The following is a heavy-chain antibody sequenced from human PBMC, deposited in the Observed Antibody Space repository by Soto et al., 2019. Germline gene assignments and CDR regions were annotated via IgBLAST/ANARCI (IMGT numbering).Heavy chain of an antibody. CDR2: INPNSGGT. D-gene: IGHD3-10*01. Sequence: PGESLKISCKASGYTFTGYYMHWVRQAPGQGLEWMGWINPNSGGTNYAQKFQGWVTMTRDTSISTAYMELSRLRSDDTAVYYCARDQASGGDYYGMDVWGQGTTVTVSS. CDR3: ARDQASGGDYYGMDV. J-gene: IGHJ6*02. CDR1: GYTFTGYY. V-gene: IGHV1-2*04.